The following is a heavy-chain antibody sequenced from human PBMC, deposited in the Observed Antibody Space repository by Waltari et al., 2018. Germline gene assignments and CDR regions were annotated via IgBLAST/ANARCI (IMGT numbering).Heavy chain of an antibody. D-gene: IGHD1-1*01. CDR1: GFAFRTYW. J-gene: IGHJ4*02. Sequence: EVQLVESGGGLVQPGGSLTLSCAASGFAFRTYWMNWVRQAPGKGLEWVASMKEVGGQKYYVDSVKGRFTISKDNAKNSLYLHMNSLGAEDTGLYFCARGYNNGCDYWGQGTLVTVSS. V-gene: IGHV3-7*04. CDR2: MKEVGGQK. CDR3: ARGYNNGCDY.